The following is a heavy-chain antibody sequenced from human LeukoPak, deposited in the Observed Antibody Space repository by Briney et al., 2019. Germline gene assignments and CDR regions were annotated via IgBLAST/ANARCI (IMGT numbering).Heavy chain of an antibody. CDR3: ARDRPGSMDV. CDR1: GFTFNSYG. D-gene: IGHD3-10*01. CDR2: ISSSSSNI. V-gene: IGHV3-48*01. J-gene: IGHJ6*02. Sequence: GGSLRLSCAASGFTFNSYGMNWVRQAPGKGLEWDSYISSSSSNIDYADSVKGRFTISRDNAKNSLYLQMNSLRAEDTAVYYCARDRPGSMDVWGQGTTVTVSS.